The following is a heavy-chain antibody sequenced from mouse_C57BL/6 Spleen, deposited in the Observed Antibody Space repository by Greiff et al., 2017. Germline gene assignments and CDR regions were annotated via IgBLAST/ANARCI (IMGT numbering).Heavy chain of an antibody. CDR1: GYTFTDYE. CDR3: TRSLDYGSSYRCFDV. Sequence: QVQLQQSGAELVRPGASVTLSCKASGYTFTDYEMHWVKQTPGHGLEWIGAIDPETGGTAYNQKFKGKAILTADKSASTAYMELSSLTSEDSAVYYCTRSLDYGSSYRCFDVWGTGTTVTVSS. V-gene: IGHV1-15*01. J-gene: IGHJ1*03. CDR2: IDPETGGT. D-gene: IGHD1-1*01.